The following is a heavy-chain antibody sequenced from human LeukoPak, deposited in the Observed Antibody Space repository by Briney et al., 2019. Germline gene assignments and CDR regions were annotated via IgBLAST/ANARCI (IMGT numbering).Heavy chain of an antibody. CDR3: ARDLEGYSGYDSVY. CDR2: ISYDGSNK. Sequence: GGSLRLSCAASGFTFSSYAMHWVRQAPDKGLEWVAVISYDGSNKYYADSVKGRFTISRDNSKNTLYLQMNSVRAEDTAVYYCARDLEGYSGYDSVYWGQGTLVTVSS. V-gene: IGHV3-30*04. D-gene: IGHD5-12*01. CDR1: GFTFSSYA. J-gene: IGHJ4*02.